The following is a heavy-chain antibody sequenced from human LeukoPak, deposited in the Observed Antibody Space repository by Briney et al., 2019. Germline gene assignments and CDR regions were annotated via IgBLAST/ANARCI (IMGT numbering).Heavy chain of an antibody. CDR1: GGSISSYY. CDR3: ARGVPSLGSTGYYYYMDV. V-gene: IGHV4-4*07. J-gene: IGHJ6*03. D-gene: IGHD2-2*01. Sequence: SETLSLTCTVSGGSISSYYWSWIRQPAGKGLEWIGRIYTSGSTNYNPSLKSRVTMSVDTSKNQFSLKLSSVTAADTAVYYCARGVPSLGSTGYYYYMDVWGKGTTVTVSS. CDR2: IYTSGST.